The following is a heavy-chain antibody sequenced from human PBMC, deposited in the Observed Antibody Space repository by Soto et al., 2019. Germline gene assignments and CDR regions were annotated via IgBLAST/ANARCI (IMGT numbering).Heavy chain of an antibody. V-gene: IGHV4-31*03. J-gene: IGHJ4*02. D-gene: IGHD3-22*01. CDR1: GDSVSSNNYY. CDR2: IHYSGDS. CDR3: ARDVNDSSGSQGFDY. Sequence: SDTLSLTCPVIGDSVSSNNYYWSWLRQRPGKGLEWIGYIHYSGDSYDNPSLTSRITMSMDVSKNQFSLNLRSVTAADTAIYYCARDVNDSSGSQGFDYWGQGTLVTVS.